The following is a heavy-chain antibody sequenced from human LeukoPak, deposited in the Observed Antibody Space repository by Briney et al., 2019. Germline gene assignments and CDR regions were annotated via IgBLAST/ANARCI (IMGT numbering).Heavy chain of an antibody. Sequence: SETLSLTCAVYGGSFSGYYWSWIRQPPGKGLEWIGEVNHSGSTNYNPSLKSRVTISVDTSKNQFSLKLSSVTAADTAVYYCARGLAAAGGYWGQGTLVTVSS. CDR2: VNHSGST. D-gene: IGHD6-13*01. CDR1: GGSFSGYY. J-gene: IGHJ4*02. CDR3: ARGLAAAGGY. V-gene: IGHV4-34*01.